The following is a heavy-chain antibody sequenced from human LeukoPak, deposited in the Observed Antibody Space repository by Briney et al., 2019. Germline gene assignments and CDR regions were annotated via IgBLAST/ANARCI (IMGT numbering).Heavy chain of an antibody. V-gene: IGHV4-59*11. CDR1: GGSLNSHH. D-gene: IGHD3-10*01. J-gene: IGHJ6*04. CDR2: IYYSGST. Sequence: SETLSLTCTVSGGSLNSHHWSWIRQPPGKGLEWIGYIYYSGSTNYNPSLNSRVTISVDTSKNQFSLKLSSVTAADTAVYYCARDPKGSSDVWGKGTTVTVSS. CDR3: ARDPKGSSDV.